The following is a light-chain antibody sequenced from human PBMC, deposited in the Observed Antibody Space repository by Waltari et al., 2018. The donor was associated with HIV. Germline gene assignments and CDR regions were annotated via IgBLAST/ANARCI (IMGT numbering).Light chain of an antibody. J-gene: IGKJ5*01. CDR1: QSIFYTSNSQYF. CDR3: KQYNTTPNT. Sequence: DIVMTQSPDSLAVSLGEWASITCWSSQSIFYTSNSQYFLAWYQLKPGQPPKLLIYWASTRESGVPDRFSGSGSETDFTLRISSVQADDVALYYCKQYNTTPNTFGQGTRLEIK. V-gene: IGKV4-1*01. CDR2: WAS.